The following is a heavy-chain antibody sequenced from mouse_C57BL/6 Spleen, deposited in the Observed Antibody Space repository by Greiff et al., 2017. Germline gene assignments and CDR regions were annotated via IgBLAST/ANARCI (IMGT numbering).Heavy chain of an antibody. V-gene: IGHV5-4*01. CDR3: ARDQDYYGSSSAWFAY. D-gene: IGHD1-1*01. CDR1: GFTFSSYA. Sequence: EVQRVESGGGLVKPGGSLKLSCAASGFTFSSYAMSWVRQTPEKRLEWVATISDGGSYTYYPDNVKGRFTISRDNAKNNLYLQMSHLKSEDTAMYYWARDQDYYGSSSAWFAYWGQGTLVTVSA. CDR2: ISDGGSYT. J-gene: IGHJ3*01.